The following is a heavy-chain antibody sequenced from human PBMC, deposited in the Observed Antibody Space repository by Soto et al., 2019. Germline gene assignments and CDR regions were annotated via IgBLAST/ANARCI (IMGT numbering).Heavy chain of an antibody. CDR2: IPDDGDKI. CDR3: ARDYSSYGPFDY. D-gene: IGHD5-18*01. Sequence: PGGSLRLSCAASGFIFSNYAMHWVRQAPGKGLEWMAVIPDDGDKIHYAESVKGRFTISRDNAKNSLYLQMNSLRAEDTAVYYCARDYSSYGPFDYWGQGT. J-gene: IGHJ4*02. CDR1: GFIFSNYA. V-gene: IGHV3-30*07.